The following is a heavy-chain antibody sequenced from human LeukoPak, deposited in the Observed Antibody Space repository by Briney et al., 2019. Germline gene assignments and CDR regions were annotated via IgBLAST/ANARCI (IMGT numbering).Heavy chain of an antibody. D-gene: IGHD5-18*01. CDR2: ISTSGSPI. V-gene: IGHV3-48*03. Sequence: GGSLRLSCAASGFTFSIYGMNWVRQAPGKGLEWVSYISTSGSPIYYADSVKGRFTISRDNAQKSLYVQMNSLRAEDTAVYYCARGRGYSYGYFDFWGQGTLVTVSS. CDR1: GFTFSIYG. CDR3: ARGRGYSYGYFDF. J-gene: IGHJ4*02.